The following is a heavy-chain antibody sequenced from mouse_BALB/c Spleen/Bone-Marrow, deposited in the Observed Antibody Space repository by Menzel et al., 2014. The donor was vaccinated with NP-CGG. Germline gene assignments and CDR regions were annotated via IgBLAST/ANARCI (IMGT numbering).Heavy chain of an antibody. CDR1: GFTFSSYT. V-gene: IGHV5-6-4*01. CDR3: TRDRYYGNSFAY. CDR2: ISSGGSYT. D-gene: IGHD2-1*01. Sequence: EVKLVESGGGLVKPGGSLKLSCAASGFTFSSYTMSWIRQTPEKRLEWVATISSGGSYTYYPDSVKGRFTISRDNAKNTLYLQMMSLKSEDAAMYYCTRDRYYGNSFAYWGQGTLVTVSA. J-gene: IGHJ3*01.